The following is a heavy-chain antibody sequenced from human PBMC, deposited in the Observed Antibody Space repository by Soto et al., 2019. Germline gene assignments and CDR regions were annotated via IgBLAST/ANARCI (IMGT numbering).Heavy chain of an antibody. CDR3: ARQDWDDYDILTPFDY. Sequence: QVQLQESGPGLVKPSETLSLTCTASGGPIRSYYWSWIRQPPGKGLEWIGYIYYSGSTNYNPSIKSRVTISVDTSKNQFSMKLSYVTAADTAVYYCARQDWDDYDILTPFDYWGQGTLVTVSS. V-gene: IGHV4-59*08. CDR1: GGPIRSYY. J-gene: IGHJ4*02. CDR2: IYYSGST. D-gene: IGHD3-9*01.